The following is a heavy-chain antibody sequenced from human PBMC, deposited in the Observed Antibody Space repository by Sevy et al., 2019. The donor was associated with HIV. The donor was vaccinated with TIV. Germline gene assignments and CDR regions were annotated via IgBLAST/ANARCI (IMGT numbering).Heavy chain of an antibody. Sequence: GGSLRLSCAASGFTFSSYAMSWVRQAPGKGLEWVSAISGSGGSTYYADSVKGRFTISRDNSKNTLYRQMNSLRAEDTAVYYCAKAPDSSGWLLFDYWGQGTLVTVSS. J-gene: IGHJ4*02. D-gene: IGHD6-19*01. CDR1: GFTFSSYA. V-gene: IGHV3-23*01. CDR3: AKAPDSSGWLLFDY. CDR2: ISGSGGST.